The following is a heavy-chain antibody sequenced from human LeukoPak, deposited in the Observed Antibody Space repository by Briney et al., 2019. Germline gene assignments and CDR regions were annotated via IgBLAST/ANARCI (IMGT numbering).Heavy chain of an antibody. V-gene: IGHV4-39*07. CDR2: IYYSGST. CDR3: ARLTLVYYGDYGYYYYYYMDV. Sequence: PSETLSLTCTVSGGSISSSSYYWGWIRQPPGKGLEWIGSIYYSGSTYYNPSLKSRVTISVDTSKNQFSLKLSSVTAADTAVYYCARLTLVYYGDYGYYYYYYMDVWGKGTTVTVSS. CDR1: GGSISSSSYY. J-gene: IGHJ6*03. D-gene: IGHD4-17*01.